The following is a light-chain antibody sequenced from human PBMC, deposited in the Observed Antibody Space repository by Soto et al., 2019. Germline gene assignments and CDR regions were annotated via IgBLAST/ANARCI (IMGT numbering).Light chain of an antibody. J-gene: IGKJ1*01. CDR3: QQYNSSPWT. CDR2: QAS. V-gene: IGKV1-5*03. CDR1: QSISAW. Sequence: DIQMTQAHSILSASVGDRGAITCRASQSISAWVAWYQQKPGKAPKLLIYQASLLESGVPSRFSGSGSGTEFSLTISSLQPDELATYYCQQYNSSPWTFGQGTKVDIK.